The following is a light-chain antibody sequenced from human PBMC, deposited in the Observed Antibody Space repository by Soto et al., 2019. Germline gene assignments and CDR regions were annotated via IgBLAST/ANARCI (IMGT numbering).Light chain of an antibody. CDR3: QQYGSSPPLYS. V-gene: IGKV3-20*01. CDR2: GAS. Sequence: EIVLTQSPGTLSLSPGERATLSRRASQSITNSYLAWYQQKPGQAPRLLIYGASKRATGIPDRFSGSGSGTDFTLTISRLEPEDFAVYYCQQYGSSPPLYSFGQGTKLEIK. CDR1: QSITNSY. J-gene: IGKJ2*01.